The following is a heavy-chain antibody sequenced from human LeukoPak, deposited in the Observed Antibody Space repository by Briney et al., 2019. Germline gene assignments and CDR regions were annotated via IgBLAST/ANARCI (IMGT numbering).Heavy chain of an antibody. CDR1: GYSFTSYW. D-gene: IGHD2-15*01. Sequence: GESLKISCKGSGYSFTSYWIGWVRQMPGKGLEWMGIIYPGDSDTRYSPSFQGQVTISADKSISTAYLQWSSLKASDTAMYYCARQKGGYCSGGSCPPLNDAFDIWGQGTMVTVSS. J-gene: IGHJ3*02. V-gene: IGHV5-51*01. CDR2: IYPGDSDT. CDR3: ARQKGGYCSGGSCPPLNDAFDI.